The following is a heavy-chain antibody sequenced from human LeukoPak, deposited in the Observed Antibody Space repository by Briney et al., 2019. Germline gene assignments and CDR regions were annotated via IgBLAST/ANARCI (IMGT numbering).Heavy chain of an antibody. J-gene: IGHJ4*02. CDR2: ISYDGSNK. Sequence: GGSLRLSCAASGFTFSSYAMHWVRQAPGKGLEWVAVISYDGSNKYYADSVKGRFTISRDNSKNTLYLQMNSLRAEDTAVYYCARDYDLKVDYWGQGTLVTVSS. CDR1: GFTFSSYA. V-gene: IGHV3-30-3*01. CDR3: ARDYDLKVDY. D-gene: IGHD3-3*01.